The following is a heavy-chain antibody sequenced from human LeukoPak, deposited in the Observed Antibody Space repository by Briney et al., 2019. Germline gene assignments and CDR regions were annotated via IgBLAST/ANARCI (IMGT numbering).Heavy chain of an antibody. CDR2: FSGSGGST. Sequence: GSLRLSCAASGFTFSSYAMSWVRQAPGGGLEGVSAFSGSGGSTYYADSVKGRFTISRDNSKNTLYLQMNSPRAEDTAVYYCAKGVIGSSGWYYYYYMDVWGKGTTVTVSS. D-gene: IGHD6-19*01. V-gene: IGHV3-23*01. CDR3: AKGVIGSSGWYYYYYMDV. CDR1: GFTFSSYA. J-gene: IGHJ6*03.